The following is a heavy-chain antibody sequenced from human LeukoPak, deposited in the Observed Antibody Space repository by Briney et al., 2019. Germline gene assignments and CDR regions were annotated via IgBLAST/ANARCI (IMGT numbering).Heavy chain of an antibody. Sequence: PGGSLRLSCVGSGFTFSSYWMSWVRQAPGKGPEWVSNMKQDASEKYYFGALNGRFTIFRDNAKTSLFLQMNSLRAEDTAVFYCARDSGYNAFDIWGQGTMVTVSS. D-gene: IGHD5-12*01. J-gene: IGHJ3*02. V-gene: IGHV3-7*01. CDR2: MKQDASEK. CDR3: ARDSGYNAFDI. CDR1: GFTFSSYW.